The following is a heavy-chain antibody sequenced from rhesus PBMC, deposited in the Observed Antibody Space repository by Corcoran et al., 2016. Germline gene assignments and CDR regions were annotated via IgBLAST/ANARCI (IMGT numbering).Heavy chain of an antibody. Sequence: EVQLVETGGGLVQPGGSLKLSCAASGFTFSSYGMSWVRQAPGKGLEWVSAINSGGGSTYYADSVKGRCTISRDNSKNTLSLQMNSLRVEYTAVYYCAKVGYSGSRDRFDFWGQGLRVTVSS. D-gene: IGHD6-25*01. CDR2: INSGGGST. V-gene: IGHV3S5*01. CDR3: AKVGYSGSRDRFDF. CDR1: GFTFSSYG. J-gene: IGHJ3*01.